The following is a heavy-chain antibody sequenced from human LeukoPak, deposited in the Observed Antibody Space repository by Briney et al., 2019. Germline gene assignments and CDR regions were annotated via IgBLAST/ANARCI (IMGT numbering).Heavy chain of an antibody. J-gene: IGHJ1*01. CDR1: GASVSSSSYY. CDR2: IFYSGST. V-gene: IGHV4-39*01. CDR3: ATENTSSGIGLHH. Sequence: PSETLSLTCTVSGASVSSSSYYWGWIRQPPGKGLEWIGSIFYSGSTSYNPSLKSRVTISVDTSKNQFSLKLRSVTAADTAVYYCATENTSSGIGLHHWGQGTLVTVSS. D-gene: IGHD3-10*01.